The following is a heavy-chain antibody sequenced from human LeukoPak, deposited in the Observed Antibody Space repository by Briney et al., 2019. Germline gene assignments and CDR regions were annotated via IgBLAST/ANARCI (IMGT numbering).Heavy chain of an antibody. CDR1: GFTFGGYG. D-gene: IGHD1-14*01. CDR2: IAYDGSRA. CDR3: TRYNNDHFDY. J-gene: IGHJ4*02. V-gene: IGHV3-33*01. Sequence: GGSLRLSCAGSGFTFGGYGMHWFRQTPGKGLEWVAVIAYDGSRAFYADSVKGRFTISRDNSKNTMSVQMDDLRAEDTAVYYCTRYNNDHFDYWGQGTLVNVSS.